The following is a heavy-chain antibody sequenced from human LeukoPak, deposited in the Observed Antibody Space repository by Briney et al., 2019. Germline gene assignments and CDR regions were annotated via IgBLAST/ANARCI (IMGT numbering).Heavy chain of an antibody. CDR3: AGELNLVRAVSYNWFDP. Sequence: SETLSLTCTVSGGSISSGNYYWSWIRQPAGKGLEYIGRIYTTGGTSGSTYYNSSLKSRVTISLDTSKNQFSLKLSSVTAADTAVYYCAGELNLVRAVSYNWFDPWGQGTLVTVSS. CDR1: GGSISSGNYY. CDR2: IYTTGGTSGST. J-gene: IGHJ5*02. V-gene: IGHV4-61*02. D-gene: IGHD3-10*01.